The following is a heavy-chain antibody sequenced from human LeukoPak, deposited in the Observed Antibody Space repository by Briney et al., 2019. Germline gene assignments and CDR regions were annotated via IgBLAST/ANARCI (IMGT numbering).Heavy chain of an antibody. CDR2: ISSSSSYI. CDR1: GFTFSTYS. J-gene: IGHJ4*02. CDR3: ARSGLNRFDF. D-gene: IGHD2-15*01. V-gene: IGHV3-21*04. Sequence: GGSLRLSCAASGFTFSTYSMNWVRQAPGKGLEWVSSISSSSSYIYYADSVKGRFTISRDNAKNSLYLQMISLRAEDTAVYYCARSGLNRFDFWGQGTLVTVSS.